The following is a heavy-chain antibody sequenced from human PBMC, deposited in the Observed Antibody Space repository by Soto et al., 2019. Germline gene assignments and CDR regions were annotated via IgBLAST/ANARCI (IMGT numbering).Heavy chain of an antibody. CDR2: INPNSGGT. Sequence: ASVKVSCKASGYTFTGYYMHWVRQAPGQGLEWMGWINPNSGGTNYAQKFQGWVTMTRDTSISTAYMELSGLRSDDTAVYYCARENRDNYYYYGMDVWGQGTTVTVSS. J-gene: IGHJ6*02. CDR1: GYTFTGYY. CDR3: ARENRDNYYYYGMDV. V-gene: IGHV1-2*04.